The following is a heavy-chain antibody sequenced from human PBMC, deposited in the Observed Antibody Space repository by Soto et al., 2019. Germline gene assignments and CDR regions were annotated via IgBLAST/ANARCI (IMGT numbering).Heavy chain of an antibody. J-gene: IGHJ6*03. V-gene: IGHV4-59*08. CDR2: IYYSGST. Sequence: KPSETLSLTSTVSGGSISSYYWSWIRQPPGKGLEWIGYIYYSGSTNYNPSLKSRVTISVDTSKNQFSLKLSSVTAADTAVYYCAGIVATSGLYYYYMDVWGKGTTVTVSS. CDR3: AGIVATSGLYYYYMDV. CDR1: GGSISSYY. D-gene: IGHD5-12*01.